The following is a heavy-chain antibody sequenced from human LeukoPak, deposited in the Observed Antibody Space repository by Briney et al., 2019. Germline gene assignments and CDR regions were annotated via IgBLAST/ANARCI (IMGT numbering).Heavy chain of an antibody. D-gene: IGHD1-1*01. CDR1: GGTFSSYV. CDR2: IISLFGTA. CDR3: AIYWRRGDY. Sequence: GASVKVSCKASGGTFSSYVISWGRQAPGQGLEWMGGIISLFGTANYAQMLPGRVTITAHESTRTAYMELSSLRSEDTAVYYCAIYWRRGDYWGQGTLVTVSS. J-gene: IGHJ4*02. V-gene: IGHV1-69*13.